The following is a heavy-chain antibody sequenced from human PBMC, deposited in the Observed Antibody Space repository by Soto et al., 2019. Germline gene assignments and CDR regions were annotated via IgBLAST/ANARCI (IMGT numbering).Heavy chain of an antibody. V-gene: IGHV4-34*01. D-gene: IGHD6-19*01. J-gene: IGHJ1*01. CDR2: INHSGST. CDR3: ASKQQWLGRFQH. CDR1: GGSFSGYY. Sequence: PSETLSLTCAVYGGSFSGYYWSWIRQPPGKGLEWIGEINHSGSTNYNPSLKSRVTISVDTSKNQFSLKLSSVTAADTAVYYCASKQQWLGRFQHSGQATLVTVSS.